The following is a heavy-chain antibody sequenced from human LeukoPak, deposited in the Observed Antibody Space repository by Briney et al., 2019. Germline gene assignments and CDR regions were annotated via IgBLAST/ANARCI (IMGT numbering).Heavy chain of an antibody. D-gene: IGHD6-19*01. CDR3: ARGGYTSGWQLGGWFDP. V-gene: IGHV1-2*06. J-gene: IGHJ5*02. Sequence: GASVKVSCKASGSTFTGYYLHWVRQAPGQGLDWMGRINPNSGDTSNAQKFQGRVTMTRDTSLSTAYMELSNLISDDTAVYYCARGGYTSGWQLGGWFDPWGQGTLVTVSS. CDR1: GSTFTGYY. CDR2: INPNSGDT.